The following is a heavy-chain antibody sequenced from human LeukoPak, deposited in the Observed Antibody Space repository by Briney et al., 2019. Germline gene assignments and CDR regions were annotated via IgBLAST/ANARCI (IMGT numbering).Heavy chain of an antibody. CDR1: GYTFTSYG. J-gene: IGHJ6*02. V-gene: IGHV1-18*01. D-gene: IGHD6-19*01. CDR2: ISAYNGNT. CDR3: AAGSSGWYYYYGMDV. Sequence: ASVKVSCKASGYTFTSYGISWVRQAPGQGLEWMGWISAYNGNTNYAQKLQERVTITRDMSTSTAYMELSSLRSEDTAVYYCAAGSSGWYYYYGMDVWGQGTTVTVSS.